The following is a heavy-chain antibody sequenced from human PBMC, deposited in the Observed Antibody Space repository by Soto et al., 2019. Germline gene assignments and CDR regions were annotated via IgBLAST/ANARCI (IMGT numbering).Heavy chain of an antibody. D-gene: IGHD6-19*01. CDR1: GGSISSYY. V-gene: IGHV4-59*08. CDR3: ASRSSGWYYGMDV. CDR2: IYYSGST. Sequence: SETLSLTCTVSGGSISSYYLTWIRQPPGKGLEWIGYIYYSGSTNYNPSLKSRVTISVDTSKNQFSLKLSSVTAADTAVYYCASRSSGWYYGMDVWGQGTTVTVSS. J-gene: IGHJ6*02.